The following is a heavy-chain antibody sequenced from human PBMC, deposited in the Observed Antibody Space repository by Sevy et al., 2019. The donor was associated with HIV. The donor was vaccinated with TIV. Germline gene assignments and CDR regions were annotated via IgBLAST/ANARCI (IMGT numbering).Heavy chain of an antibody. CDR1: GFTFSSYW. D-gene: IGHD3-10*01. V-gene: IGHV3-7*01. CDR2: IKQDGSEK. Sequence: GGSLRLSCAASGFTFSSYWMSWVRQAPGKGLEWVANIKQDGSEKYYVDSVKGRFTISRDNAKNSLYLQMNSLRAEDTAVYYCARTVLLWFGERVDAFDIWGQGTMVTVSS. CDR3: ARTVLLWFGERVDAFDI. J-gene: IGHJ3*02.